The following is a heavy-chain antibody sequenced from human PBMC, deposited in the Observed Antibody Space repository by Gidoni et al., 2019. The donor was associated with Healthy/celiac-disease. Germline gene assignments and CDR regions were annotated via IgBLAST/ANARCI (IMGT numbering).Heavy chain of an antibody. J-gene: IGHJ4*02. D-gene: IGHD3-9*01. CDR2: IYYSGST. Sequence: QVQLQESGPGLVKPSETLSLTCTVSGGSISSYYWSWIRQPPGKGLEWIGYIYYSGSTNYNPSLKSRVTISVDTSKNQFSLKLSSVTAADTAVYYCARVSTSLLRYFDWSTYYFDYWGQGTLVTVSS. CDR1: GGSISSYY. CDR3: ARVSTSLLRYFDWSTYYFDY. V-gene: IGHV4-59*01.